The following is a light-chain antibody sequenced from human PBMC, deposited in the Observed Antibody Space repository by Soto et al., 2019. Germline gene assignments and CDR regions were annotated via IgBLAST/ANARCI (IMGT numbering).Light chain of an antibody. Sequence: DIQMTQSPSSLSASVGDRVPITCQASQDIKNYLNWYQQKSGKATKLLIYDASDLETGVPSRFSGSGSGTDVTFTINSLQPEDIATYYCQQYDNLPLTFGGGTKVDIK. CDR1: QDIKNY. J-gene: IGKJ4*01. V-gene: IGKV1-33*01. CDR3: QQYDNLPLT. CDR2: DAS.